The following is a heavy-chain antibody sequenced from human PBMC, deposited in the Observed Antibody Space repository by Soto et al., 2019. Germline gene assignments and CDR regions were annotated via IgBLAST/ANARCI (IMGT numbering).Heavy chain of an antibody. J-gene: IGHJ6*02. D-gene: IGHD2-21*01. V-gene: IGHV1-18*01. CDR2: ISDYNGNT. CDR3: ARGAFCGGAPGCRDMDV. CDR1: GYKFISHS. Sequence: QIQLVQSGGEVKKPGASVKVSCKSSGYKFISHSITWVRQAPGQGLEWMGRISDYNGNTNYAQKPQGRVTMTTDTSTNTAYMELRSLRSDDTAVYYCARGAFCGGAPGCRDMDVWGQGTTVTVSS.